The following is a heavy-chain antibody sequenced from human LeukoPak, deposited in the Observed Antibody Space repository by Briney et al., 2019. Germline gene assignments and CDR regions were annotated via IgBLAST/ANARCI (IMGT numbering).Heavy chain of an antibody. V-gene: IGHV3-23*01. Sequence: GGSLRLACAASGFRFSSYAMSWVRQAPGKGLEWVSAISGSGVSTYYADSVKGRFTISRDNSKNTLYLQMNSLRAEDTAVFYCARANYYDSSDYYGYWGQGTLVTVSS. CDR1: GFRFSSYA. CDR2: ISGSGVST. D-gene: IGHD3-22*01. J-gene: IGHJ4*02. CDR3: ARANYYDSSDYYGY.